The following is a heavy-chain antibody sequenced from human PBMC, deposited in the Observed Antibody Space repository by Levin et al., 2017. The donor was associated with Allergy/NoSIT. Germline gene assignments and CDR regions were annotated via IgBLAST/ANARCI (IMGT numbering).Heavy chain of an antibody. D-gene: IGHD4-23*01. CDR3: ARDRWVSGMDV. Sequence: PGESLKISCAASGFTFSSYAMHWVRQAPGKGLEWVAVISYDGSNKYYADSVKGRFTISRDNSKNTLYLQMNSLRAEDTAVYYCARDRWVSGMDVWGQGTTVTVSS. CDR2: ISYDGSNK. J-gene: IGHJ6*02. CDR1: GFTFSSYA. V-gene: IGHV3-30*04.